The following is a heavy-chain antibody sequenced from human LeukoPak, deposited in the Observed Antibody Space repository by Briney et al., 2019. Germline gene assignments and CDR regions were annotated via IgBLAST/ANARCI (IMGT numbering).Heavy chain of an antibody. CDR3: ARRLYDILTGYYFDY. D-gene: IGHD3-9*01. CDR2: IYPGDSDT. J-gene: IGHJ4*02. V-gene: IGHV5-51*01. CDR1: GYSFTSYW. Sequence: GESLKIFCKGSGYSFTSYWIGWVRQMPGKGLEWMGIIYPGDSDTRYSPSFQGQVTISADKSISTAYLQWSSLKASDTAMYYCARRLYDILTGYYFDYWGQGTLVTVSS.